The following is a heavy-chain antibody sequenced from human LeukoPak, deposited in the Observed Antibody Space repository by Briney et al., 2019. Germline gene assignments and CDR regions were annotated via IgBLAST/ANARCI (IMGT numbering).Heavy chain of an antibody. Sequence: GGSLKLSGAASGFTFNDHYMTWIRQAPGKGLEWVSYISPRSTTIYYADSVKGRFTISRDNAKNSLYLQMNSLGAEDTAVYYCAREAYGGYVDDFYYYYYMDVWGKGTTVSVSS. V-gene: IGHV3-11*04. J-gene: IGHJ6*03. CDR2: ISPRSTTI. D-gene: IGHD4-17*01. CDR1: GFTFNDHY. CDR3: AREAYGGYVDDFYYYYYMDV.